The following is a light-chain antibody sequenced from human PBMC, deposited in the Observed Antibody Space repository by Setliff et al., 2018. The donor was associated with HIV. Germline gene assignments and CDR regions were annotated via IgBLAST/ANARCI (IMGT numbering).Light chain of an antibody. CDR1: SGSIASNY. Sequence: NFMLTQPHSVSESPGKTVTISCTRSSGSIASNYVQWYQQRPGSSPTTVIYEDNQRPSGVPDRFSGSIDRSSNSASLTISGLKTEDEADYYCQSYDSSNVVFGGGTQLT. CDR3: QSYDSSNVV. J-gene: IGLJ2*01. V-gene: IGLV6-57*01. CDR2: EDN.